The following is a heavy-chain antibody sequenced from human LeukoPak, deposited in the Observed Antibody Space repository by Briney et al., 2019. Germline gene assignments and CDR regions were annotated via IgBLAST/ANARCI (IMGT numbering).Heavy chain of an antibody. CDR1: GYAFSFYG. CDR2: ISVNNGNT. J-gene: IGHJ4*02. CDR3: QRITIFGVVIDFDY. Sequence: GASVKVSCKASGYAFSFYGINWARQAPGQGLEWMGFISVNNGNTHYAEKFQGRVTMATDTSTSTAYLEVRSLRSDDTAVYYCQRITIFGVVIDFDYWGPGTLVAVSS. D-gene: IGHD3-3*01. V-gene: IGHV1-18*01.